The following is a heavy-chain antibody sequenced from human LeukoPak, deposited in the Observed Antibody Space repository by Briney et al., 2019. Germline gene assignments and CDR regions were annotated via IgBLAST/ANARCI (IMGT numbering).Heavy chain of an antibody. CDR3: ARDSVVGATDAFDI. CDR1: GYTFTGYY. J-gene: IGHJ3*02. D-gene: IGHD1-26*01. V-gene: IGHV1-2*02. CDR2: ISPNSGGT. Sequence: GASVKVSCKASGYTFTGYYMHWVRQAPGQGIEWLGWISPNSGGTNYTQKFQGRVTMTRDTSISTAYMELSRLRSEDTAVYYCARDSVVGATDAFDIWGQGTMVTVSS.